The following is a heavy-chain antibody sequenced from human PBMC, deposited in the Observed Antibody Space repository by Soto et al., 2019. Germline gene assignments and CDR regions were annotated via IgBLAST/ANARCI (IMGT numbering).Heavy chain of an antibody. CDR3: AKDLFELERLGH. D-gene: IGHD1-1*01. CDR1: GFTFSSYG. Sequence: QVQLVESGGGVVQPGRSLRLSCAASGFTFSSYGMHWVRQAPGKGLEWVAVISYDGSNKYYADSVKGRFTISRDNSKNTMYLQMNSLRAEDTAVYYCAKDLFELERLGHWGQGTLVTVSS. V-gene: IGHV3-30*18. CDR2: ISYDGSNK. J-gene: IGHJ5*02.